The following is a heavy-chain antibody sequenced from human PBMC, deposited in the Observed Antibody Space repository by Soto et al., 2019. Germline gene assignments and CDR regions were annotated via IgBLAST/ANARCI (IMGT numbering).Heavy chain of an antibody. Sequence: PGGSLRLSCAASGFTFSSYSMNWVRQAPGKGLEWVSSISSSSSYIYYADSVKGRFTISRDNAKNSLYLQMNSLRAEDTAVYSRARIPDYDNWAGCHGDAFDIWGQGTMVTVSS. CDR3: ARIPDYDNWAGCHGDAFDI. D-gene: IGHD3-9*01. CDR2: ISSSSSYI. V-gene: IGHV3-21*01. CDR1: GFTFSSYS. J-gene: IGHJ3*02.